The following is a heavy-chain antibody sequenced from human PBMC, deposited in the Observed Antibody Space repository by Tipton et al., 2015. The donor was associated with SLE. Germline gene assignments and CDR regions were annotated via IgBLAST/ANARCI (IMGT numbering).Heavy chain of an antibody. D-gene: IGHD1-26*01. J-gene: IGHJ6*02. CDR2: ISAYNGHT. Sequence: QLVQSGAEVKKPGASVKVSCKASGYTLTSYGISWLRQAPGEGLEWMGYISAYNGHTNYPQKFQGRVTMTEDTSTDTAYMELSSLRSEDTAVFYCASPDSGSYYYYGMDVWGQGTTVTVSS. CDR3: ASPDSGSYYYYGMDV. CDR1: GYTLTSYG. V-gene: IGHV1-18*04.